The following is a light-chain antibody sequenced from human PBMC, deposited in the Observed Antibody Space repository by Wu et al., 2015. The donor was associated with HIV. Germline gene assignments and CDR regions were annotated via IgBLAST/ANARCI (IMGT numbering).Light chain of an antibody. CDR3: QQYNNYPWT. V-gene: IGKV1-5*03. CDR2: KAS. J-gene: IGKJ1*01. Sequence: DIQMTQSPSTLSASVGDRVTITCRASQSITTRLAWYQQKPGKAPKFLISKASSLESGVPSRFSGSGSETEFTLTISSLQPDDFATYYCQQYNNYPWTFGRRDRKVE. CDR1: QSITTR.